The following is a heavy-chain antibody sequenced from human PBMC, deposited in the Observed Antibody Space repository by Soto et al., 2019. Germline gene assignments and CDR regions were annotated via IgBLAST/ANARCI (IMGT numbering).Heavy chain of an antibody. D-gene: IGHD3-10*01. V-gene: IGHV1-69*06. CDR3: AASRFGGNWFDP. J-gene: IGHJ5*02. CDR1: RGTFRSYA. CDR2: ISPIFGTA. Sequence: AVPVSCLACRGTFRSYAISGVRQAPGQGLDWMGGISPIFGTANYAQKFKGRVTIIADKPTSTAYMELSSLRSEDTAVYYCAASRFGGNWFDPWGQGTLVTVSS.